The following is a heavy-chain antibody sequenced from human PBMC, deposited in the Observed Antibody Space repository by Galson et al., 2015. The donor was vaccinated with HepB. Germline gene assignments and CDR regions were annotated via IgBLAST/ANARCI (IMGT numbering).Heavy chain of an antibody. CDR2: ISSSSSTI. CDR1: GFTFSSYS. CDR3: ARDLLGFGELLVYYYYGMDV. Sequence: SLRLSCAASGFTFSSYSMNWVRQAPGKGLEWVSYISSSSSTIYYADSVKGRFTISRDNAKNSLYLQMNSLRDEDTAVYYCARDLLGFGELLVYYYYGMDVWGQGTTVTVSS. D-gene: IGHD3-10*01. V-gene: IGHV3-48*02. J-gene: IGHJ6*02.